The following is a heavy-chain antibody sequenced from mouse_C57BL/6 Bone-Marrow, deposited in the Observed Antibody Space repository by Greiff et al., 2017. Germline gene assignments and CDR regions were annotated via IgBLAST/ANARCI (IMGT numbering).Heavy chain of an antibody. J-gene: IGHJ3*01. V-gene: IGHV1-85*01. CDR2: IYPRDGST. D-gene: IGHD1-1*01. CDR1: GYTFTSYD. Sequence: QVQLQQSGPELVKPGASVKLSCKASGYTFTSYDINWVKQRPGQGLEWIGWIYPRDGSTKYNEKFKGKATLTVDTSSSTAYMELHSLTSEDSAVYFCARVDYYGSSYFFAYWGQGTLVTVSA. CDR3: ARVDYYGSSYFFAY.